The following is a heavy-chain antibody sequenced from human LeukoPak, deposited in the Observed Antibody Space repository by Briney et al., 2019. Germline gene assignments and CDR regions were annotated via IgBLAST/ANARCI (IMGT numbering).Heavy chain of an antibody. J-gene: IGHJ4*02. V-gene: IGHV4-34*01. Sequence: PSETLSLTCAVYGGSFSGYYWSWIRQPPGKGLGWIGEINHSGSTNYNPSLKSRVTISVDTSKNQFSLKLSSVTAADTVVYYCARGLAATYWGQGTLVTVSS. CDR1: GGSFSGYY. CDR2: INHSGST. CDR3: ARGLAATY. D-gene: IGHD6-13*01.